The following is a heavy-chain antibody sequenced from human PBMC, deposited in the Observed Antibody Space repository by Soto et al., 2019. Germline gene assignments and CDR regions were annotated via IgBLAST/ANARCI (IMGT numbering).Heavy chain of an antibody. CDR1: GFTVSSNY. D-gene: IGHD4-17*01. V-gene: IGHV3-66*01. CDR2: IYSGGST. Sequence: GGSLRLSCTASGFTVSSNYMSWVRQAPGKGLEWVSVIYSGGSTYYADSVKDRFTISKDNSKNTLYLQMNSLRVDDTAMYFCARELETTATAWGQGTLVTVSS. J-gene: IGHJ5*02. CDR3: ARELETTATA.